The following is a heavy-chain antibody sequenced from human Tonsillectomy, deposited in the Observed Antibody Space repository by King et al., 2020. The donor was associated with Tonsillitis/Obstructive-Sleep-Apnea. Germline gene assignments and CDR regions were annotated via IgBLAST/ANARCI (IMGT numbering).Heavy chain of an antibody. CDR1: GYTFNKYA. CDR3: AREFNRGFWGPDY. Sequence: VQLVQSGSELKKPGASVKVSCKASGYTFNKYAMMWVRQAPGQGLEWMGWINTNTGSPTYAQGFTGRFVFSFDTSVSTAYLQISSLKAEDSAMYYCAREFNRGFWGPDYWGQGTLVTVSS. J-gene: IGHJ4*02. CDR2: INTNTGSP. D-gene: IGHD3-16*01. V-gene: IGHV7-4-1*02.